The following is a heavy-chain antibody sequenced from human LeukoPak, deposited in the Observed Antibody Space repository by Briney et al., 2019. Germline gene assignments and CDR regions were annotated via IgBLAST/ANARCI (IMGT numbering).Heavy chain of an antibody. Sequence: PSETLSLTYTVSGGSVGSDNSYWNWIRQPAGKGLEWIGRIYADGSSTYNPSLKSRVTILVDTSKNQFSLRLSSMTAADTAVYYCARGYYYRTWGLGTLVTVSS. V-gene: IGHV4-61*02. CDR2: IYADGSS. CDR3: ARGYYYRT. J-gene: IGHJ4*02. D-gene: IGHD3-10*01. CDR1: GGSVGSDNSY.